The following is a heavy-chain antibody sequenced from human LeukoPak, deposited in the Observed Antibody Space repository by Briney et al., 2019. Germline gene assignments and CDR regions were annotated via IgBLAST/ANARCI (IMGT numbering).Heavy chain of an antibody. CDR1: GCTFTSYG. Sequence: ASVKVSCKASGCTFTSYGISWVRQAPGQGLEWMGWISAYNGNTNYAQKLQGRVTMTTDTSTSTAYMELRSLRSDDTAVYYCARGGGGVVPAAPYYNWFDPWGQGTLVTVSS. V-gene: IGHV1-18*01. CDR2: ISAYNGNT. J-gene: IGHJ5*02. D-gene: IGHD2-2*01. CDR3: ARGGGGVVPAAPYYNWFDP.